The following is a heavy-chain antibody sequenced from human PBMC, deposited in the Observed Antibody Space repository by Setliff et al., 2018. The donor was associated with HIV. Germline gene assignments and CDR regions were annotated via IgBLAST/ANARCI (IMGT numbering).Heavy chain of an antibody. D-gene: IGHD5-18*01. Sequence: ASVKVSCKASGYTFSSYGISWVQQAPGQGVEWMGWISAYNGNTNYAQGFTGRFVFSLDTSVSTAYLQISSLKAEDSAVYYCARDETIQLWSYWGQGTLVTVSS. V-gene: IGHV7-4-1*02. CDR3: ARDETIQLWSY. J-gene: IGHJ4*02. CDR2: ISAYNGNT. CDR1: GYTFSSYG.